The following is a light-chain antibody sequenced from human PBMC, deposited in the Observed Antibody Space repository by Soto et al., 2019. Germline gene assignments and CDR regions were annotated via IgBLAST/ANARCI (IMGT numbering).Light chain of an antibody. CDR3: QQYNSYSWT. Sequence: IQMTQSPSSLSASVGDRVTITCRASQSISSWLAWYQQKPGKAPNLLIYDASNLESGVPSRFSGSGSGIEFTLTISSLQPDDFATYYCQQYNSYSWTFGQGTKVDIK. V-gene: IGKV1-5*01. J-gene: IGKJ1*01. CDR2: DAS. CDR1: QSISSW.